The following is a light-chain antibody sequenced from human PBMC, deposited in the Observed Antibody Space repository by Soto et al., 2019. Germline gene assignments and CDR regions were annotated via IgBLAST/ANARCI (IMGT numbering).Light chain of an antibody. CDR2: GVT. V-gene: IGLV2-14*01. Sequence: QSVLTQPASVSGSPGQSITISCTGTSSGVGGYNYVSWYQQHPGIAPKLLIYGVTNRPSGVSTRFSGSKSGNTASLTISGLQAEDEADYHCSSYTSASTLLYLFGTGTKLTVL. J-gene: IGLJ1*01. CDR3: SSYTSASTLLYL. CDR1: SSGVGGYNY.